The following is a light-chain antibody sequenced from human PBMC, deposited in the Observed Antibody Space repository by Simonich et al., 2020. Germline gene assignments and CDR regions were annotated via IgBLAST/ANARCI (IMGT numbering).Light chain of an antibody. CDR2: DVS. J-gene: IGLJ3*02. CDR1: SSDVGGYNY. V-gene: IGLV2-11*01. CDR3: CSYAGSYTWV. Sequence: QSALTQPSSVSGSPGQSVTISCTGTSSDVGGYNYVSWYQQHPRKAPKLMIYDVSKRPSGVPDRFSCSKSGNTASLTISGLQAEDEADYYCCSYAGSYTWVFGGGTKLTVL.